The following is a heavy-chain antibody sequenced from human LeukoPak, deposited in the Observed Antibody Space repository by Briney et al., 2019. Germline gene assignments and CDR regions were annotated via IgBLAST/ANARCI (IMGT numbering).Heavy chain of an antibody. CDR1: GGSISSYY. CDR3: ARLGGTTLRPYNWFDP. CDR2: IYYSGST. V-gene: IGHV4-59*08. D-gene: IGHD2-15*01. J-gene: IGHJ5*02. Sequence: PSETLSLTCTVSGGSISSYYWSWIRQPPGKGLEWIGYIYYSGSTNYNPSLKSRVTISVDTSKNQFSLKLSSVTAADTAVYYCARLGGTTLRPYNWFDPWGQGTLVTVSS.